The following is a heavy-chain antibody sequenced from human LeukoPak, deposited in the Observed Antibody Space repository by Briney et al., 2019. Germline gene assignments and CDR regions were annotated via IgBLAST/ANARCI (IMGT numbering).Heavy chain of an antibody. CDR1: GDSVSNTGAA. V-gene: IGHV6-1*01. D-gene: IGHD1-1*01. CDR2: TYYRSKWFY. J-gene: IGHJ5*02. CDR3: TRDPPNDQSYDL. Sequence: SQTLSRTCAISGDSVSNTGAAWNWIRQSPSRGFEWLGRTYYRSKWFYDYAVSVKSRIIISPDTSKNQFSLQLNSMTPEDTAMYYCTRDPPNDQSYDLWGQGTLVTVSS.